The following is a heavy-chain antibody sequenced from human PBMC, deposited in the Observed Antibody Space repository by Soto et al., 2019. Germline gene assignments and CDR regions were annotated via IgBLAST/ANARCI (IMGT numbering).Heavy chain of an antibody. Sequence: EAQLWESGGGLVQPGGSLRLACAASGFTFSSYAMNWVRQAPGKGLEWVSAISGSGGGTFYADSVKGRFTLSRDNSKNTLYRQVNSLRAEDTAVYYCAQEGRLQWDGRVCDYWGQGPLVTVPS. V-gene: IGHV3-23*01. J-gene: IGHJ4*02. CDR1: GFTFSSYA. D-gene: IGHD6-25*01. CDR2: ISGSGGGT. CDR3: AQEGRLQWDGRVCDY.